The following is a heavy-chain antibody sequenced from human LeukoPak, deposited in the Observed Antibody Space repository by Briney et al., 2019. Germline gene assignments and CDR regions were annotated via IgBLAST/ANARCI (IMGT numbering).Heavy chain of an antibody. CDR2: IYTGVST. J-gene: IGHJ6*04. CDR3: AIVRPHPIINV. D-gene: IGHD6-6*01. CDR1: GFTVSNNY. V-gene: IGHV3-53*01. Sequence: GGSLRLSCAASGFTVSNNYMSWVRQAPGKGLEWVSVIYTGVSTYYADSVKGRFAISRDNSKNPLYLQMNSLRAEDTGVYYCAIVRPHPIINVWGKGTTVTVSS.